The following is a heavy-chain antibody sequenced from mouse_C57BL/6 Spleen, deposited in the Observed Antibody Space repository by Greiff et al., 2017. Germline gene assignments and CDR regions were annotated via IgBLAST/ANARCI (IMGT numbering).Heavy chain of an antibody. CDR3: ARQEGYYFDWFAY. Sequence: VQLQQSGPGLVAPSQSLSITCTVSGFSLTSYGVHWVRQPPGKGLEWLVVIWSDGSTTYNSALKSRLSISKDNSKSQVFLKMNSLQTDDTAMYYCARQEGYYFDWFAYWGQGTLVTVSA. J-gene: IGHJ3*01. D-gene: IGHD1-1*01. V-gene: IGHV2-6-1*01. CDR1: GFSLTSYG. CDR2: IWSDGST.